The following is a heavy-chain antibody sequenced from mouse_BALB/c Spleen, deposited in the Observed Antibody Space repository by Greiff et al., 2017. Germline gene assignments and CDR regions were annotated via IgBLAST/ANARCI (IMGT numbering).Heavy chain of an antibody. CDR2: IYPGDGDT. D-gene: IGHD2-14*01. V-gene: IGHV1-87*01. CDR1: GYTFTSYW. CDR3: ARSGYYRYDGAWFAY. J-gene: IGHJ3*01. Sequence: QVQLQQSGAELARPGASVKLSCKASGYTFTSYWMQWVKQRPGQGLEWIGAIYPGDGDTRYTQKFKGKATLTADKSSSTAYMQLSSLASEDSAVYYCARSGYYRYDGAWFAYWGQGTLVTVSA.